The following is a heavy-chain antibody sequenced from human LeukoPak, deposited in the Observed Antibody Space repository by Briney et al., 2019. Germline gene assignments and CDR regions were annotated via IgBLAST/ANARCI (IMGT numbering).Heavy chain of an antibody. CDR3: ARDKHNPNCSGGRCYSYFFDS. V-gene: IGHV4-59*01. CDR2: ISKGGST. J-gene: IGHJ4*02. D-gene: IGHD2-15*01. Sequence: SGTLSLTCSVSGGSISNSYWTWIRQPPGKGLEFIGYISKGGSTDYNPSLKSRVTISVDTSKNQVSLKLTTVTAADTAVYYCARDKHNPNCSGGRCYSYFFDSWGQGTLVTVSS. CDR1: GGSISNSY.